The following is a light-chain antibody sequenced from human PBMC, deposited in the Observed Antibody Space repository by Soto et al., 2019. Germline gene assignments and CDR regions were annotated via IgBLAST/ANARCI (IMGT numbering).Light chain of an antibody. CDR3: SSSTTGNTRQIV. CDR1: NSDVGGYNY. CDR2: DVT. J-gene: IGLJ1*01. Sequence: VLTQPASVSGSPGQSITISCTVTNSDVGGYNYVSWYQHHPGKAPKLIIYDVTNRPSGVSNPFSGSKSGNTASLTISGLQPEDEADYYCSSSTTGNTRQIVFGTGTKVTVL. V-gene: IGLV2-14*03.